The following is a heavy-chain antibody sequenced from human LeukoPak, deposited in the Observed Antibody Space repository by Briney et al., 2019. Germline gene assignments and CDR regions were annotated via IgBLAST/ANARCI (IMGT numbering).Heavy chain of an antibody. V-gene: IGHV4-39*07. Sequence: SETLSLTCTVSGGSLRSYYWGWIRQPPGKGLEWIGSIYYSGSTYYNPSLKSRVTISVDTSKNQFSLKLSSVTAADTAVYYCARDGWFGESGEFDYWGQGTLVTVSS. CDR2: IYYSGST. D-gene: IGHD3-10*01. CDR1: GGSLRSYY. CDR3: ARDGWFGESGEFDY. J-gene: IGHJ4*02.